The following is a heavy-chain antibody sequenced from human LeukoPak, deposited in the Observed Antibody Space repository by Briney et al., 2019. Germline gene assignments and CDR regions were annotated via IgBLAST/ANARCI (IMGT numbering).Heavy chain of an antibody. D-gene: IGHD6-13*01. J-gene: IGHJ1*01. CDR3: AKGSWYRDQYFQH. V-gene: IGHV3-23*01. CDR2: ISGSGGST. CDR1: GFTFSSYA. Sequence: PGGSLRLSCAASGFTFSSYAMSWVRQAPGKGLEWVSAISGSGGSTYYADPVKGRFTISRDNSKNTLYLQMNSLRAEDTAVYYCAKGSWYRDQYFQHWGQGTLVTVSS.